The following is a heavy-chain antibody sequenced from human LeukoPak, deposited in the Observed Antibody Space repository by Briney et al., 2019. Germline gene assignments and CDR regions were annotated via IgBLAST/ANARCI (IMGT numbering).Heavy chain of an antibody. J-gene: IGHJ4*02. Sequence: PGGSLRLSCVGSGFTFNSYAVHWVRQAPGKGLEWVAVISYDGSINFYAASVKGRFTISRDNSKNTLYLQMNSLRAEDTALYFCARDRRYCGGGSCYVDYFFDHWGQGTLVTVSS. V-gene: IGHV3-30-3*01. CDR3: ARDRRYCGGGSCYVDYFFDH. D-gene: IGHD2-15*01. CDR1: GFTFNSYA. CDR2: ISYDGSIN.